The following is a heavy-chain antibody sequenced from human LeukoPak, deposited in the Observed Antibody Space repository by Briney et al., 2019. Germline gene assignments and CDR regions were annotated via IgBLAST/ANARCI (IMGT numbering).Heavy chain of an antibody. CDR2: IKQDGSEK. V-gene: IGHV3-7*03. D-gene: IGHD6-19*01. CDR1: GFTFSSYW. CDR3: VRDVGWYRFDY. J-gene: IGHJ4*02. Sequence: GGSLRLSCAASGFTFSSYWMSWVRQAPGKGLEWVANIKQDGSEKYYVDSVKGRFTISRDNAKNSLYLQMNGLRAEDTAIYYCVRDVGWYRFDYWGQGALVTVSS.